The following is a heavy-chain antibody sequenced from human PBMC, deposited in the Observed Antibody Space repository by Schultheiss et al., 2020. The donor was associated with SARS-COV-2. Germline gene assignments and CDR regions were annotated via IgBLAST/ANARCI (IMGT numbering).Heavy chain of an antibody. J-gene: IGHJ3*02. D-gene: IGHD2-15*01. CDR3: AKGPDIVVVVAATLGGEMAPFDI. Sequence: GESLKISCAASGFTFSSYAMSWVRQAPGKGLEWVSAISGSGGSTYYADSVKGRFTISRDNSKNTLYLQMNSLRAEDTAVYYCAKGPDIVVVVAATLGGEMAPFDIWGQGTMVTVSS. V-gene: IGHV3-23*01. CDR1: GFTFSSYA. CDR2: ISGSGGST.